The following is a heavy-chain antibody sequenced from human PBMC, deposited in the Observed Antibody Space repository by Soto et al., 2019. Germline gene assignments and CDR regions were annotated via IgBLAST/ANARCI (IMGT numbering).Heavy chain of an antibody. CDR2: IYYNGNT. D-gene: IGHD6-6*01. Sequence: PSETLSLTCTVPGGSISSSSYYWVWIRQPPGKGLEWIGNIYYNGNTYYTPSLKSRVTMSVDTSNNHFSLKLNSVTAADTAVYYCARRISASSNFDNRGQGTLVTVS. CDR3: ARRISASSNFDN. J-gene: IGHJ4*02. V-gene: IGHV4-39*02. CDR1: GGSISSSSYY.